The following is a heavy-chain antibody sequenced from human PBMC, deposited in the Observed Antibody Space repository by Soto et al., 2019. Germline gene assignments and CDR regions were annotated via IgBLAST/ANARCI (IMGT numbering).Heavy chain of an antibody. CDR2: IYDSGST. CDR1: GGSISSSSYY. V-gene: IGHV4-39*01. Sequence: SETLSLTCTVSGGSISSSSYYWGWIRQPPGKGLEWIGTIYDSGSTYYNPSLKSRVTISVDTSKNQFSLKLNSVTAADTAVYYCARHYSNYVAYYYAMDVWGQGTTVTVSS. J-gene: IGHJ6*02. CDR3: ARHYSNYVAYYYAMDV. D-gene: IGHD4-4*01.